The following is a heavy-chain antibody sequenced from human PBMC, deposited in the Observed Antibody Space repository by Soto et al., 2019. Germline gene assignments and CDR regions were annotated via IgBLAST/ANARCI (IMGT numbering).Heavy chain of an antibody. J-gene: IGHJ4*02. V-gene: IGHV1-3*01. CDR3: ARATAYGSGPLDY. CDR1: GYTFTSYA. D-gene: IGHD3-10*01. Sequence: ASVKVSCKASGYTFTSYAMHWVRQAPGQRLEWMGWIDAGNGNTKYSQKFQGRVTITRDTSASTAYMELSSLRSEDTAVYYCARATAYGSGPLDYWGQGTLVTVSS. CDR2: IDAGNGNT.